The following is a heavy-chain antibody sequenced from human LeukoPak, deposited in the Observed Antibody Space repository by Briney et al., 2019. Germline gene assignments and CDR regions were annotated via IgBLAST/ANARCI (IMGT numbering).Heavy chain of an antibody. CDR3: ARGVRSGWPYYFDY. V-gene: IGHV1-69*06. CDR2: IIPIFGTA. Sequence: ASVKVSCKASGGTFSSYAISWVRQAPGQGLEWMGGIIPIFGTANYAQKFQGRVTITADKSTSTACMELSSLRSEDTAVYYCARGVRSGWPYYFDYWGQGTLVTVSS. J-gene: IGHJ4*02. D-gene: IGHD6-19*01. CDR1: GGTFSSYA.